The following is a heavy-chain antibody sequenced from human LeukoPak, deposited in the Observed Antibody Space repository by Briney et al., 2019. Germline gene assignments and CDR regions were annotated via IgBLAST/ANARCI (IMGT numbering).Heavy chain of an antibody. Sequence: SVKVSCKASGGTFSSYTISWVRQAPGQGLEWMGRIIPILGIANYAQKFQGRVTITVDKSTSTAYMELSSLRSEDTAVYYCASGYYDSSGYYYYFDYWGQGTLVTVSS. V-gene: IGHV1-69*02. CDR1: GGTFSSYT. J-gene: IGHJ4*02. D-gene: IGHD3-22*01. CDR2: IIPILGIA. CDR3: ASGYYDSSGYYYYFDY.